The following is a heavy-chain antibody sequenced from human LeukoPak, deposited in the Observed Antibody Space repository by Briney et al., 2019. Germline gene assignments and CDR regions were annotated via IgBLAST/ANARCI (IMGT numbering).Heavy chain of an antibody. D-gene: IGHD5-24*01. V-gene: IGHV4-31*03. CDR1: GGSISSGGYY. CDR2: IYYSGST. J-gene: IGHJ6*02. CDR3: ASGGVATIKTPRYYYGMDV. Sequence: PSQTLSLTCTVSGGSISSGGYYWSWIRQHPGTGLEWIGYIYYSGSTYYNPSLKSRVTISLDTSKNQFSLKLSSVTAADTAVYYCASGGVATIKTPRYYYGMDVWGQGTTVTVSS.